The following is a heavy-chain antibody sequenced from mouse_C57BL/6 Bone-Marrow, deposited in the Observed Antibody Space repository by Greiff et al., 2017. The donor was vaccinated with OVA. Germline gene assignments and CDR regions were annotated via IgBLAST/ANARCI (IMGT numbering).Heavy chain of an antibody. V-gene: IGHV2-9-1*01. D-gene: IGHD3-2*02. CDR2: IWTGGGT. J-gene: IGHJ3*01. CDR3: ARNLDSSGWAY. Sequence: VKLVESGPGLVAPSQSLSITCTVSGFSLTSYAISWVRQPPGTGLEWLGVIWTGGGTNYNSALKSKLSISKDNSKSQVFLKMNSLQTEATARYYCARNLDSSGWAYWGQGTLVTVSA. CDR1: GFSLTSYA.